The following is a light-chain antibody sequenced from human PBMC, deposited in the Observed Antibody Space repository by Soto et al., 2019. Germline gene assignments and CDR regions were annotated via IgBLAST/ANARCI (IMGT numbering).Light chain of an antibody. CDR2: SAS. CDR3: QQYFTFPWT. J-gene: IGKJ1*01. Sequence: VISMTQSPSLLSASTGDRVSISCHLNQGVDVYLAWYQQKAGEVPKLLIHSASTLHSGVPSRFSASGSGTSFTLAINGLQSEDFATYYCQQYFTFPWTFGQGTQVENK. V-gene: IGKV1D-8*01. CDR1: QGVDVY.